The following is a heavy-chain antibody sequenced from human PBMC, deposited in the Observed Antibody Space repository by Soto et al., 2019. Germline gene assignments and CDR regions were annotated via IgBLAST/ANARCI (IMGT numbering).Heavy chain of an antibody. V-gene: IGHV4-59*12. D-gene: IGHD2-2*01. CDR1: GGSISRYY. CDR3: ARDVGSSHGPGHPHYFDY. CDR2: IYYSGST. Sequence: SETLSLTCTVSGGSISRYYWNWIRQPPGKGLEWIGYIYYSGSTNYNPSLKSRVTISLDTSRNQFFLNLNSVTAADTAVYYCARDVGSSHGPGHPHYFDYWGQGTLVTVSS. J-gene: IGHJ4*02.